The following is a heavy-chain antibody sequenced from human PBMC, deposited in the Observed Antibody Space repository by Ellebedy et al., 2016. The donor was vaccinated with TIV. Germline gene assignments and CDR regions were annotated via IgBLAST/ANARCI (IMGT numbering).Heavy chain of an antibody. J-gene: IGHJ6*02. CDR1: GFTFSDYY. V-gene: IGHV3-11*06. CDR2: ISSSSSYT. D-gene: IGHD2-2*01. Sequence: GESLKISCAASGFTFSDYYMSWIRQAPGKGQEWVSYISSSSSYTNYADSVKGRFTISRDNAKNSLFLQMTSLRAEDPAVYYCASYCSSTSCPTDYYYGLDVWGQGTTVTVSS. CDR3: ASYCSSTSCPTDYYYGLDV.